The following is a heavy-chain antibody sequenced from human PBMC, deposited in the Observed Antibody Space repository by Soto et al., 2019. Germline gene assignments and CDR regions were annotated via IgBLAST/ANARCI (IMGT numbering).Heavy chain of an antibody. CDR3: SKSLIGYGDPYYFAY. CDR1: GFTFSSYA. J-gene: IGHJ4*02. V-gene: IGHV3-23*01. CDR2: NSGSGGST. Sequence: HPGGSLRLSCAASGFTFSSYAMSWVRQAQGKGLEWVSANSGSGGSTYYADSVKGRFTISRDNSKNTLYLQMNSLRAEDTAVYYCSKSLIGYGDPYYFAYWGQGTLVTVSS. D-gene: IGHD4-17*01.